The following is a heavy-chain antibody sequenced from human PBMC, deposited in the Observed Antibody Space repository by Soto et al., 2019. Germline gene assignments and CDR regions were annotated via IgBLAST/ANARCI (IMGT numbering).Heavy chain of an antibody. V-gene: IGHV3-23*01. CDR3: AKDKARATTGTADAFDI. D-gene: IGHD1-1*01. CDR2: ISGSGGST. Sequence: GGSLRLSCAASGFTFSSYAMSWVRQAPGKGLEWVSAISGSGGSTYYADSVKGRFTISRDNSKNTLYLQMNSLRAEDTAVYYCAKDKARATTGTADAFDIWGQGTMVTVSS. CDR1: GFTFSSYA. J-gene: IGHJ3*02.